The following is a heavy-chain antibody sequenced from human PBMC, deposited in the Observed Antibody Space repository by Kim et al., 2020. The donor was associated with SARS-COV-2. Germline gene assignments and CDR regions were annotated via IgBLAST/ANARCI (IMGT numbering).Heavy chain of an antibody. D-gene: IGHD5-12*01. CDR1: GFTFSSYA. J-gene: IGHJ4*02. CDR2: ISSNGGST. Sequence: GGSLRLSCSASGFTFSSYAMHWVRQAPGKGLEYVSAISSNGGSTYYADSVKGRFTISRDNSKNTLYLQMSSLRAEDTAVYYCVKTGEIVAPNRGFDYWGQGTLVTVSS. V-gene: IGHV3-64D*09. CDR3: VKTGEIVAPNRGFDY.